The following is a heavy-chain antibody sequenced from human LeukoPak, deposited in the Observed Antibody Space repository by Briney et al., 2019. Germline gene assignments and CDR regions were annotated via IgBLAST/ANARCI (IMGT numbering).Heavy chain of an antibody. CDR1: GFTFSSYS. CDR2: ISSSSGYI. D-gene: IGHD6-19*01. Sequence: PGGSLRLSCAASGFTFSSYSMNWVHQAPGKGLEWVSSISSSSGYIYYADSVKGRFTISRDNAKNSLYLQMNSLRAEDTAVYYCARDPSIAVAGVFDYWGQGTLVTVSS. CDR3: ARDPSIAVAGVFDY. V-gene: IGHV3-21*01. J-gene: IGHJ4*02.